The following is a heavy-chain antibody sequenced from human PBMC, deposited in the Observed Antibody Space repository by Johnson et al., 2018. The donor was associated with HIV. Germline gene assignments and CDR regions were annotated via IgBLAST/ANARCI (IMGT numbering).Heavy chain of an antibody. D-gene: IGHD6-13*01. V-gene: IGHV3-23*04. CDR3: AKASVGIAAAGGAFDI. CDR2: ISGSGTST. Sequence: VQLVESGGGVVQPGRSLRLSCAASGFTFSSYGMHWVRQAPGKGLEWVSGISGSGTSTYYADSVKGRFTIFRDNSRNTLYLQMNSLRVDDTAVYYCAKASVGIAAAGGAFDIWGQGTMVTVSS. CDR1: GFTFSSYG. J-gene: IGHJ3*02.